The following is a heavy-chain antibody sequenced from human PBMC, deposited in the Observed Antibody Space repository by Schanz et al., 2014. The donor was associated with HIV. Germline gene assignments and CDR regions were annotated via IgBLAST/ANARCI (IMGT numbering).Heavy chain of an antibody. CDR1: GGTFSAHA. CDR3: ARSQKGTSCCSPLDF. CDR2: ILHDGSNK. V-gene: IGHV3-30*03. Sequence: QVQLVESGGGMVLPGTSLRLSCAASGGTFSAHAFHWVRQAPGRGLEWVALILHDGSNKYYADSVKGRFTVSRDNSKNRVFLQMNSLSTEDAAVYHCARSQKGTSCCSPLDFWGQGTPVTV. J-gene: IGHJ4*02. D-gene: IGHD2-2*01.